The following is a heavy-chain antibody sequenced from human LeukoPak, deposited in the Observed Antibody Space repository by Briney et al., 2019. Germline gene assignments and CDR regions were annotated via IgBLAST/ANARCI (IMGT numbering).Heavy chain of an antibody. D-gene: IGHD2-2*01. J-gene: IGHJ3*02. V-gene: IGHV4-39*07. CDR1: GGSISSSSYY. Sequence: SETLSLTCTVSGGSISSSSYYWGWIRQPPGKGLEWIGSIYYSGSTYYNPSLKSRVTISVDTSKNQFSLKLSSVTAADTAVYYCARDKGVVPADRGAFDIWGQGTMVTVSS. CDR3: ARDKGVVPADRGAFDI. CDR2: IYYSGST.